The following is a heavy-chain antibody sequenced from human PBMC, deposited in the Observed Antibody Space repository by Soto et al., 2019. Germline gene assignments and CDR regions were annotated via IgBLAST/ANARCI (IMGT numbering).Heavy chain of an antibody. CDR3: AKPDNWNSNFDY. CDR1: GGSISSSSYY. J-gene: IGHJ4*02. V-gene: IGHV4-39*01. CDR2: IYYSGST. D-gene: IGHD1-7*01. Sequence: PSETLSLTCTVSGGSISSSSYYWGWIRQPPGKGLEWIGSIYYSGSTYYNPSLKSRVTISVDTSKNQLSLKLSSVTAADTAVYYCAKPDNWNSNFDYWGQGTLVTVSS.